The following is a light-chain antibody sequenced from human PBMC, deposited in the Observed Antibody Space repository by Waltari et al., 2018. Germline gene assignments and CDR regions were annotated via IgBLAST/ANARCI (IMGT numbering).Light chain of an antibody. Sequence: RAPKLMIYEVYKRPSGVSNRFSGSKSGNTASLTISGLQAEDEADYYCCSYAGSSTFTFGGGTKLTVL. CDR3: CSYAGSSTFT. CDR2: EVY. J-gene: IGLJ2*01. V-gene: IGLV2-23*02.